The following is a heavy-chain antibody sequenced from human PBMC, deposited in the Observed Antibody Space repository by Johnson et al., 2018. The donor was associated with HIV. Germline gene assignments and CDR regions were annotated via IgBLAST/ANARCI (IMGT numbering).Heavy chain of an antibody. V-gene: IGHV3-11*04. J-gene: IGHJ3*02. CDR2: ISSSGSTK. CDR1: GFSFSDYY. D-gene: IGHD4-17*01. CDR3: ARDSTPWGADYVGYAFDI. Sequence: QMHLVESGGGLVKPGGSLRLSCAASGFSFSDYYMSWIRQAPGKGLAWVSYISSSGSTKYYADFVKGRFTISRDNAKKSLYLQMNSLRAEDTALYYCARDSTPWGADYVGYAFDIWGRGTMVTVSS.